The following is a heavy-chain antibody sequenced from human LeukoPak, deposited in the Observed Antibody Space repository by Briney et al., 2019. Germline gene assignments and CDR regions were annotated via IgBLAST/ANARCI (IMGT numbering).Heavy chain of an antibody. CDR1: GFTFDDYA. D-gene: IGHD3-22*01. CDR2: ISWNSGSI. V-gene: IGHV3-9*01. CDR3: AKDMGDSSGYYYYGMDV. J-gene: IGHJ6*02. Sequence: PGGSLRLSCAASGFTFDDYAMLWVRQAPGKGLEWVSGISWNSGSIGYADSVKGRFTISRDNAKNSLYLQRNSLRAEDTALYYCAKDMGDSSGYYYYGMDVWGQGTTVTVSS.